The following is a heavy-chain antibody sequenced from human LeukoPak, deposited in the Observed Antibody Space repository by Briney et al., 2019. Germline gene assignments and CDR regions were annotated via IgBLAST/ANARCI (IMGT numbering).Heavy chain of an antibody. J-gene: IGHJ3*02. CDR2: IETAGET. Sequence: PGGSLRLSCAASGFTFSNYDMHWVRQATGKGLEWVSAIETAGETHYAGSVKGRFTISREIAKNSLYLQMNSLRAGDTAVYYCARGYSGENVFDIWGQGTMVTVSS. CDR3: ARGYSGENVFDI. CDR1: GFTFSNYD. D-gene: IGHD3-16*01. V-gene: IGHV3-13*04.